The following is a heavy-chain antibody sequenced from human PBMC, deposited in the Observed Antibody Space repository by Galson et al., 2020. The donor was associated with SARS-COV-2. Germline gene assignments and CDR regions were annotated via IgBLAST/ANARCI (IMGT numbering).Heavy chain of an antibody. CDR2: ISWDGGST. CDR1: GFTFDDYT. Sequence: GSLRLSCAASGFTFDDYTMHWVRKAPGKGLEWVSLISWDGGSTYYADSVKGRFTISRDNSKNSLYLQMNSLRTEDTALYYCAKEATYYYDSSGYFDYWGQGTLVTVSS. D-gene: IGHD3-22*01. V-gene: IGHV3-43*01. CDR3: AKEATYYYDSSGYFDY. J-gene: IGHJ4*02.